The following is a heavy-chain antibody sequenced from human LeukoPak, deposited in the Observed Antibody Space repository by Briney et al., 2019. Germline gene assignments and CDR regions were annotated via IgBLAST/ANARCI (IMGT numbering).Heavy chain of an antibody. J-gene: IGHJ4*02. CDR3: AKGGKWDVTPFDY. V-gene: IGHV3-23*01. CDR1: GFTSVNYA. Sequence: PGGSLRLSCAATGFTSVNYAMSWVRQAPGKGLEWVSTISGGGGSTYYADSVKGRFTISRDNSKNTLYLQVNSLRAEDTAVYYCAKGGKWDVTPFDYWGQGTLVTVSS. D-gene: IGHD1-26*01. CDR2: ISGGGGST.